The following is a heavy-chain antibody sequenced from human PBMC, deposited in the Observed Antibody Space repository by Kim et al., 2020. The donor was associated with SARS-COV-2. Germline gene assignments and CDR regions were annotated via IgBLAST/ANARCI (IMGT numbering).Heavy chain of an antibody. Sequence: NPALKSRVTITVDTSKNQFSLRLSSVTAEDSAVYYCAGLYQLLGGWFDPWGQGTLVTVSS. D-gene: IGHD2-2*01. CDR3: AGLYQLLGGWFDP. J-gene: IGHJ5*02. V-gene: IGHV4-4*09.